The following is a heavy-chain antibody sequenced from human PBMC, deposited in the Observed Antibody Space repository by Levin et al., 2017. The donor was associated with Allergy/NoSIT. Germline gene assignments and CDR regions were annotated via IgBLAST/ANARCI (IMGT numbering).Heavy chain of an antibody. V-gene: IGHV4-59*01. J-gene: IGHJ5*02. CDR1: GGSIRSYY. D-gene: IGHD6-13*01. CDR2: IYYSGST. CDR3: ARSPYSSSWYGWFDP. Sequence: GSLRLSCTVSGGSIRSYYWSWIPQPPGKGLEWIGYIYYSGSTNYNPSLKSRVTISVDTSKNQFSLKLSSVTAADTAVYYCARSPYSSSWYGWFDPWGQGTLVTVSS.